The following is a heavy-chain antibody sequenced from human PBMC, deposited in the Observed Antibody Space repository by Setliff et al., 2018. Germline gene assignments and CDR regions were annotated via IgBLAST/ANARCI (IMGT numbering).Heavy chain of an antibody. V-gene: IGHV1-8*01. CDR3: ARTNNYYDSCGYYYVIDY. CDR1: GYTFTSYD. Sequence: ASVKVSCKASGYTFTSYDINWVRQATGQGLEWMGWMNPNSGNTGYAQKFQGRVTMTRNTSISTAYMELSSLRSEDTAVYYCARTNNYYDSCGYYYVIDYWGQGTLVTVSS. D-gene: IGHD3-22*01. CDR2: MNPNSGNT. J-gene: IGHJ4*02.